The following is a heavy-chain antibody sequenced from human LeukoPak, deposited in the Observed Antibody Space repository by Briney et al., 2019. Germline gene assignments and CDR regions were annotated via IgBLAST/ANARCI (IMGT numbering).Heavy chain of an antibody. V-gene: IGHV3-21*01. D-gene: IGHD3-10*01. CDR2: ISTMSNYI. J-gene: IGHJ4*02. CDR1: GFDFSTYA. Sequence: PGGSLRLSCAASGFDFSTYAINWVRQAPGKGLEWVSSISTMSNYIFYGDSVKGRFTISRDNAKNSVYLQMNSLRAEDTAVYYCARTPMAEPNDYWGQGTLVTVSS. CDR3: ARTPMAEPNDY.